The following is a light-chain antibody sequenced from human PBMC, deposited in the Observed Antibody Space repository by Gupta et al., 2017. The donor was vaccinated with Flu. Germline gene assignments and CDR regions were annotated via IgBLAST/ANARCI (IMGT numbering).Light chain of an antibody. CDR2: DAS. CDR3: QQYDELPLT. J-gene: IGKJ4*01. CDR1: QDISNY. V-gene: IGKV1-33*01. Sequence: DIQMTQSPSSLSASVGDRVSITCQASQDISNYLSWYQLKPGKAPQVLIYDASNLEAGVPSRFSGGGSGTDFTFTISSLQPEDFATYFCQQYDELPLTFGGGTKVEI.